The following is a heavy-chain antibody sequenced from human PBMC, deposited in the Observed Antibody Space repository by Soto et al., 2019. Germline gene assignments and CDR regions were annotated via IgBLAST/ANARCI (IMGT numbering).Heavy chain of an antibody. CDR2: IYYSGST. CDR1: GGSISSGDYY. Sequence: SETLSLTCTVSGGSISSGDYYWSWIRQPPGKGLEWIGYIYYSGSTYYNPSLKSRVTISVDTSKNQFSLKLSSVTAADTAVYYCARERADGGKIYWGQGTLVTVSS. V-gene: IGHV4-30-4*01. D-gene: IGHD2-15*01. J-gene: IGHJ4*02. CDR3: ARERADGGKIY.